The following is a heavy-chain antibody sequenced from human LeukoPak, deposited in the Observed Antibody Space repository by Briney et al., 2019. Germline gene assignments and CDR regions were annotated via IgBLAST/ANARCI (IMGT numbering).Heavy chain of an antibody. D-gene: IGHD2-15*01. CDR3: ARAPGAALD. CDR2: INHRGST. Sequence: PSETLSLTCAVYGGSFSGYYWSWIRQPPGKGLEWIGEINHRGSTNYNPSLKSRVTVSLDTSKNQFSLKLSSVTAADTVVYYCARAPGAALDWGQGTLVTVSS. V-gene: IGHV4-34*01. J-gene: IGHJ4*02. CDR1: GGSFSGYY.